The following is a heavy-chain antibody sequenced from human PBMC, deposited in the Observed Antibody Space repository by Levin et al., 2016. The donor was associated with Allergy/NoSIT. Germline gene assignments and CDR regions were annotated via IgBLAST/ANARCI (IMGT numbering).Heavy chain of an antibody. Sequence: WIRQPPGKGLEWIGEIYHSGSTNYNPSLKSRVTISVDKSKNQFSLKLSSVTAADTAVYYCARVYSSGWDGYYYYYGMDVWGQGTTVTVSS. CDR2: IYHSGST. J-gene: IGHJ6*02. D-gene: IGHD6-19*01. CDR3: ARVYSSGWDGYYYYYGMDV. V-gene: IGHV4-4*02.